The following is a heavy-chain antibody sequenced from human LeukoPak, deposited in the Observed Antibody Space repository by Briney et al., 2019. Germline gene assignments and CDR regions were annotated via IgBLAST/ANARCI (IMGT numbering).Heavy chain of an antibody. V-gene: IGHV3-30-3*01. CDR3: ASYYYDSSGYLDY. CDR1: GFTFSSYA. Sequence: GRSLRLSCAASGFTFSSYAMHWVRQAPGKGLEWVAVISYDGSNKYYADSVEGRFTISRDNSKNTLYLQMNSLRAEDTAVYYCASYYYDSSGYLDYWGQGTLVTVSS. J-gene: IGHJ4*02. D-gene: IGHD3-22*01. CDR2: ISYDGSNK.